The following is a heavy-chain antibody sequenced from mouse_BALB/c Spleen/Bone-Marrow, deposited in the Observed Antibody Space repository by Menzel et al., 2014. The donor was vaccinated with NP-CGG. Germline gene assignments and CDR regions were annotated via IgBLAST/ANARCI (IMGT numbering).Heavy chain of an antibody. J-gene: IGHJ4*01. CDR2: IDTSDNYI. V-gene: IGHV1-69*01. CDR3: ARGGHDFSLDY. Sequence: VKLVESGAEFVMPGASVKMSCKASGYTFTDKWMHWVKQRPGQGLEWIGAIDTSDNYINYNQKFKGKASLTVDASSSTAYMHLSSLTSDDSAVYYCARGGHDFSLDYWGQGTSVIVSS. CDR1: GYTFTDKW. D-gene: IGHD2-4*01.